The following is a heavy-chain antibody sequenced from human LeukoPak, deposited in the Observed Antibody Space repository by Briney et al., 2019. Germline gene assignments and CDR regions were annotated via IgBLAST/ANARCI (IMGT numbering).Heavy chain of an antibody. CDR2: INHSGST. J-gene: IGHJ2*01. V-gene: IGHV4-34*01. CDR1: GGSFSGYY. D-gene: IGHD6-19*01. CDR3: ARGGQQWLVYWYRDL. Sequence: SSATLSLTCAVYGGSFSGYYWSWIRQPPGKGVEWIGEINHSGSTNYNPSLKSRVTISVDTSKNQFSLKLSSVTAADTAVYYCARGGQQWLVYWYRDLWGRGSIPTVSS.